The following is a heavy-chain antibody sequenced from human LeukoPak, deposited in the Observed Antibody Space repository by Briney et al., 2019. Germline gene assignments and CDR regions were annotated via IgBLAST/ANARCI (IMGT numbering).Heavy chain of an antibody. J-gene: IGHJ2*01. CDR1: GFTFSSYW. CDR2: INSDGSST. V-gene: IGHV3-74*01. D-gene: IGHD6-13*01. CDR3: ARSSSSWTNWYFDL. Sequence: GGSLRLSCAASGFTFSSYWMHWVRQAPGKGLVWVSRINSDGSSTSYADSVKGRFTISRDNAKNTLYLQMNSPRAEDTAVYYCARSSSSWTNWYFDLWGRGTLVTVSS.